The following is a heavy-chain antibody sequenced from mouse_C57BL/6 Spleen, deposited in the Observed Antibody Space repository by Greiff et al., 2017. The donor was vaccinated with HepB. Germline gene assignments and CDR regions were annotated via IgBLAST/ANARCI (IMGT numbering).Heavy chain of an antibody. CDR2: IDPNSGGT. V-gene: IGHV1-72*01. Sequence: QVQLQQSGAELVKPGASVKLSCKASGYTFTSYWMHWVKQRPGRGLEWIGRIDPNSGGTKYNEKFKSKATLTVDKPSSTAYMELSSLTSEDSAVYYCARGNLGYYGSSTWFAYWGQGTLVTVSA. D-gene: IGHD1-1*01. CDR1: GYTFTSYW. CDR3: ARGNLGYYGSSTWFAY. J-gene: IGHJ3*01.